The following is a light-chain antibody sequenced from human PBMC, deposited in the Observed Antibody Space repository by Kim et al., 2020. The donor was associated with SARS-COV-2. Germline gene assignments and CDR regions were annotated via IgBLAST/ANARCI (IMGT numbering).Light chain of an antibody. CDR2: WAS. CDR1: QSVLFRSNNKNY. Sequence: SATINCKSSQSVLFRSNNKNYLAWYQQKPGQPPKLLIYWASTRESGVPDRFSGSGSETDFTLTISSLQAEDVAVYYCQQYYSSPDTFGQGTKLEI. J-gene: IGKJ2*01. CDR3: QQYYSSPDT. V-gene: IGKV4-1*01.